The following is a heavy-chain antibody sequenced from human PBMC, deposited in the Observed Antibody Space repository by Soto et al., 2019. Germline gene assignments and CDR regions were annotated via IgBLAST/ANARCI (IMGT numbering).Heavy chain of an antibody. J-gene: IGHJ4*02. Sequence: QITLKESGPTLVKPTQTLTLTCTFSGFSLTTSGVGVGWIRQAPGEALEWLVIIYSDDDKRYSPSLRSRLTITKDTSRNQVVLTVTNVDPVDTATYFCAHRRIGVSQWNYGDFDYWGQGTPVTVSS. D-gene: IGHD1-7*01. CDR2: IYSDDDK. CDR3: AHRRIGVSQWNYGDFDY. V-gene: IGHV2-5*02. CDR1: GFSLTTSGVG.